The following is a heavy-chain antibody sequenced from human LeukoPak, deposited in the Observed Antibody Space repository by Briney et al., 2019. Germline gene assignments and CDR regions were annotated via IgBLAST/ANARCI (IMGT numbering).Heavy chain of an antibody. D-gene: IGHD2-2*01. CDR3: AKEGDYCSSSGCHKRGIDY. V-gene: IGHV3-33*06. CDR2: IWYDGSHD. J-gene: IGHJ4*02. Sequence: QPGTSLRLSCAASGFTFSHYAMHWVRQAPGKGLEWVAVIWYDGSHDTYTDSVKGRFTVSRDNFKNVLHLQMNSLRVEETAVYYCAKEGDYCSSSGCHKRGIDYWGQGTLVTVSS. CDR1: GFTFSHYA.